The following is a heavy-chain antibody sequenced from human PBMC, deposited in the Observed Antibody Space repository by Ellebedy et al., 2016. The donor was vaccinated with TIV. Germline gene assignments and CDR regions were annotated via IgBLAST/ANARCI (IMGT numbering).Heavy chain of an antibody. CDR1: GGSFSDYY. V-gene: IGHV4-34*01. J-gene: IGHJ4*02. CDR2: INHNGRT. CDR3: ARGTQIFRHFEY. D-gene: IGHD3-3*01. Sequence: PGGSLRLSCAVSGGSFSDYYWTWIRQPPGKGLEWIGEINHNGRTKNNPSLKSRVTVSIETSKNQFSLRLSSVTAADTAIYYCARGTQIFRHFEYWGQGSLVTVSS.